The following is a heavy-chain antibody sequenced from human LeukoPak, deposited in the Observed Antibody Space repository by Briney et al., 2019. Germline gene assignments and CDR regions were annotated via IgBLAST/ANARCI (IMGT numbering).Heavy chain of an antibody. V-gene: IGHV3-33*01. CDR2: IWYDGSNK. CDR3: ARDPKLVVAATEDAFDI. J-gene: IGHJ3*02. CDR1: GFTFSSYG. Sequence: GGSLRLSCAASGFTFSSYGMHWVRQAPGKGLEWVAVIWYDGSNKYYADSVKGRFTISRDNSKNTLYLQMNSLRAEDTAVYYCARDPKLVVAATEDAFDIWGQGTMVTVSS. D-gene: IGHD2-15*01.